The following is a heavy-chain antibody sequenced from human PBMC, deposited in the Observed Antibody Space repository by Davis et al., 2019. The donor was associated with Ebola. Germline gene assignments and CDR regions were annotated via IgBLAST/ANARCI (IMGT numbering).Heavy chain of an antibody. CDR1: GYTFTSYG. D-gene: IGHD6-13*01. CDR3: ATSSGGIAAAAFDY. V-gene: IGHV1-18*01. CDR2: ISAYNGNT. J-gene: IGHJ4*02. Sequence: AASVKVSCKASGYTFTSYGISWVRQAPGQGVEWMGCISAYNGNTNYAQKLQGRVTMTTDTSTSTAYMELRSLRSDDTAVYYCATSSGGIAAAAFDYWGQGTLVTVSS.